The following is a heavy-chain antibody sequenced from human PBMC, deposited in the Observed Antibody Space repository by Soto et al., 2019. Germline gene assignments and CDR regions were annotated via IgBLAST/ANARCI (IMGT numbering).Heavy chain of an antibody. Sequence: LRLSCAASGVAFSSYAMSWVRQAPGKGLEWVSAISGSGGSTYYADSVKGRFTISRDNSKNTLYLQMNSLRAEDTAVYYCAKASGGSYFEYFDYWGQGTLVTVSS. CDR1: GVAFSSYA. V-gene: IGHV3-23*01. D-gene: IGHD1-26*01. CDR3: AKASGGSYFEYFDY. CDR2: ISGSGGST. J-gene: IGHJ4*02.